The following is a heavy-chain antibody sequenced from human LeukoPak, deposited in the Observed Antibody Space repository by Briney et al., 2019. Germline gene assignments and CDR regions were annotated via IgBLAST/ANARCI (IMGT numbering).Heavy chain of an antibody. Sequence: EASVKVSCKASVGTFSSYAISWVRQAPGQGLEWMGRIIPIFGTANYAQKFQGRVTITTDESTSTAYMELSSLRSEDTAVYYCARDPPTMVRGSEFINWFDPWGQGTLVTVSS. CDR1: VGTFSSYA. CDR3: ARDPPTMVRGSEFINWFDP. V-gene: IGHV1-69*05. CDR2: IIPIFGTA. J-gene: IGHJ5*02. D-gene: IGHD3-10*01.